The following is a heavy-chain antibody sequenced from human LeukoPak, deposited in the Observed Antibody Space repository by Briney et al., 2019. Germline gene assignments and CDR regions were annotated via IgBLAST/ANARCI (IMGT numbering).Heavy chain of an antibody. CDR2: IIPIFGTA. V-gene: IGHV1-69*05. CDR1: GGTFSSYA. CDR3: ARGMRDAFDI. J-gene: IGHJ3*02. Sequence: VASVKVSCKASGGTFSSYAISWVRQAPGQGLEWMGGIIPIFGTANYAQKFQGRVTSTRNTSTGTAYMELSSLRSDDTAVYYCARGMRDAFDIWGQGTMVTVSS.